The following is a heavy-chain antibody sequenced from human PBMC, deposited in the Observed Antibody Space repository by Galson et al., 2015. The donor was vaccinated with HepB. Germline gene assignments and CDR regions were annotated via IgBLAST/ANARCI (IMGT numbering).Heavy chain of an antibody. J-gene: IGHJ3*02. CDR1: GFTFDTYD. CDR2: ISWNSGGK. V-gene: IGHV3-9*01. Sequence: SLRLSCAASGFTFDTYDMNWVRQAPGKGLEWVSGISWNSGGKGKEDAVEGRFTISRDNSKNSLYLQMNSVRADDTALYYCVKGDIFHESTGYHGAFHIWGQGTLVSVSP. CDR3: VKGDIFHESTGYHGAFHI. D-gene: IGHD3-22*01.